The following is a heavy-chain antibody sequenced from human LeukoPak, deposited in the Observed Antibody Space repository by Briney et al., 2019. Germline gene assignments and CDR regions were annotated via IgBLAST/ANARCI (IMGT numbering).Heavy chain of an antibody. V-gene: IGHV3-30-3*01. CDR1: GFTFSSYA. J-gene: IGHJ3*01. CDR3: ARALVGATFHAFDL. Sequence: GGSLRLSCAASGFTFSSYAMHWVRQAPGKGLEWVAVISYDGSNKYYADSVKGRFTISRDNSKDTLYLQMNSLRAEDTAIYHCARALVGATFHAFDLWGQGTMVTVSS. D-gene: IGHD1-26*01. CDR2: ISYDGSNK.